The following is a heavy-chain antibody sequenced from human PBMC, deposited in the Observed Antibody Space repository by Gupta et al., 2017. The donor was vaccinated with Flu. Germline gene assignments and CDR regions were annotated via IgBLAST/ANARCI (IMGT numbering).Heavy chain of an antibody. CDR3: ATSGAGWDIVVVPAAIYRSRHYYGMDV. V-gene: IGHV1-24*01. Sequence: QVQLVQSGAEVKKPGASVKVSCKVSVYTLTELSMHWVRQAPGKGLTWMGGFDPEDGETIYAQKFQGRVTMTEDTSTDTAYMELSSLRSEDTAVYYCATSGAGWDIVVVPAAIYRSRHYYGMDVWGQGTTVTVSS. D-gene: IGHD2-2*02. CDR1: VYTLTELS. J-gene: IGHJ6*02. CDR2: FDPEDGET.